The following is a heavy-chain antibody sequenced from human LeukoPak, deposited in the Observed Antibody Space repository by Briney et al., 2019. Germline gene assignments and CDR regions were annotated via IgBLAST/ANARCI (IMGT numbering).Heavy chain of an antibody. CDR3: ARERRRQWLVLTEYFQH. V-gene: IGHV4-4*07. Sequence: SETLSLTCTVSGGSISSYYWSWIRQPAGKGLEWIGRIYTSGSTNYNPSLKSRVTMSVDTSKNQFSLRLSSVTAADTAVYYCARERRRQWLVLTEYFQHWGQGTLVTVSS. D-gene: IGHD6-19*01. J-gene: IGHJ1*01. CDR2: IYTSGST. CDR1: GGSISSYY.